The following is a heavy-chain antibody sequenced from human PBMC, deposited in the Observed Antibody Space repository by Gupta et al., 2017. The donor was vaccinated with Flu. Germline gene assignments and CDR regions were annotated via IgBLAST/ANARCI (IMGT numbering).Heavy chain of an antibody. Sequence: YWGYVRQPPGKGLEWIGSVYHRGTAHYNPSLKSRVTISLDMSTNRFSLRLRSVTAADTAVYFCIGFCSSTTCPRNTFDMWGQGTLVTVSS. J-gene: IGHJ3*02. CDR3: IGFCSSTTCPRNTFDM. CDR2: VYHRGTA. D-gene: IGHD2-2*03. V-gene: IGHV4-39*02. CDR1: Y.